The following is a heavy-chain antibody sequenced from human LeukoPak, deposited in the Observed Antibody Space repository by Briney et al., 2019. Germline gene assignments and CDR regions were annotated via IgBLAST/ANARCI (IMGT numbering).Heavy chain of an antibody. V-gene: IGHV3-48*03. D-gene: IGHD5-18*01. J-gene: IGHJ4*02. CDR3: AKYGPGYHYFDY. Sequence: GGSLRLSCAASGFTFSSYEMNWVRQAPGKGLEWVSYISSSGSTVYYADSVKGRFTISRDNAKNSLYLQMNGLRAEDTAVYYCAKYGPGYHYFDYWGQGTLVTVSS. CDR1: GFTFSSYE. CDR2: ISSSGSTV.